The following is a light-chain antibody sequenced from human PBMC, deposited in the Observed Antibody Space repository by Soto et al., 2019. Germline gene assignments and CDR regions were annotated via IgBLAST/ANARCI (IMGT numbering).Light chain of an antibody. Sequence: AIQLTQSPSSLSASVGDRVTITCRASQGISSALAWYQQKPGKAPKLLIYDASSLESGVPSRFSGSGSGTDFTLTISSLQPEDFANYYCQQFNNYPTWTFGQGTKVEIK. CDR2: DAS. CDR3: QQFNNYPTWT. V-gene: IGKV1D-13*01. J-gene: IGKJ1*01. CDR1: QGISSA.